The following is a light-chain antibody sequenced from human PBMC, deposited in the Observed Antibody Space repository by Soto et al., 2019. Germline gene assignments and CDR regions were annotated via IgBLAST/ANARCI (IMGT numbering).Light chain of an antibody. Sequence: QSALTQPASVSGSPGQSITISCTGTSSDFGAYNYVSWYQQHPGKAPKLMIFEVSDRPSGVSNRFSGSKSGNTASLTISGLQAEDEADDYCSSYTSSNTLVFGGGTELTVL. V-gene: IGLV2-14*01. CDR2: EVS. CDR1: SSDFGAYNY. J-gene: IGLJ2*01. CDR3: SSYTSSNTLV.